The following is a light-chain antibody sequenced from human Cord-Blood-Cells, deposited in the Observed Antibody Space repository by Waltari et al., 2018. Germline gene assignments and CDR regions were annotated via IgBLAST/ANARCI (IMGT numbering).Light chain of an antibody. CDR1: RSAVGGYTY. V-gene: IGLV2-14*01. CDR2: DVS. J-gene: IGLJ2*01. Sequence: QSALTQPAPVPGSPGQSITIPCTGTRSAVGGYTYVPWYQQHPGKAPKLMFYDVSNRPSGVSNRFSGPRSGNTASLTISGLQAEDEADYYCSSYTSSSTVVFGGGTKLTVL. CDR3: SSYTSSSTVV.